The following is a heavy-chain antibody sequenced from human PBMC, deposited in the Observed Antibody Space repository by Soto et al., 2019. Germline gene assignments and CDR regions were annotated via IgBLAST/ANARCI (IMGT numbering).Heavy chain of an antibody. CDR2: IYYSGST. CDR3: ARQGRGGDYFDY. J-gene: IGHJ4*02. D-gene: IGHD3-16*01. V-gene: IGHV4-59*08. CDR1: GGSISSYY. Sequence: QVQLQESGPGLVKPSETLSLTCTVSGGSISSYYWSWIRQPPGKGLEWIGYIYYSGSTNYNPSLQRRVTISVDTSKNRFSLKLSSVTAADTAVYYCARQGRGGDYFDYWGQGTLVTVSS.